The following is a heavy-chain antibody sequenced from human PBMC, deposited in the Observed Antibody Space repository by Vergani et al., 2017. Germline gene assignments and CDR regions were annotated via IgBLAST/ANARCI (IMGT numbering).Heavy chain of an antibody. D-gene: IGHD5-18*01. CDR3: AREGDVDTDMVDYGRDV. CDR1: GGTFISYA. J-gene: IGHJ6*02. Sequence: QVQLVQSGAEVKKPGSSVKVSCKASGGTFISYAISWVRQAPGQGLEWMGGVIHIFGTANYAQKFQGRVTITADESTSTAYMELSSLRSEDTAVYYCAREGDVDTDMVDYGRDVWGQGTTVTVSS. V-gene: IGHV1-69*12. CDR2: VIHIFGTA.